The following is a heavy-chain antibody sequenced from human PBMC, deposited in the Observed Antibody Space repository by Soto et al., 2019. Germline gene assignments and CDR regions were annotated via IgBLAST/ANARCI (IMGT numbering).Heavy chain of an antibody. J-gene: IGHJ3*02. CDR1: GYTFTSNY. V-gene: IGHV1-46*01. CDR3: LRAFGDPNDYDSSCYSLKDSFDI. D-gene: IGHD3-22*01. Sequence: ASVKVSCKASGYTFTSNYIHWVRQAPGQVPEWMGIVNPSDGYTNYAQKFQGRVTMTRDTSTSTVYMDLSSLRSEDTAVYYCLRAFGDPNDYDSSCYSLKDSFDIWG. CDR2: VNPSDGYT.